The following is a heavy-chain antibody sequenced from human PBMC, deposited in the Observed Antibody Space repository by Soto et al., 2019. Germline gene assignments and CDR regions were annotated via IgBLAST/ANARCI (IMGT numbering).Heavy chain of an antibody. Sequence: GGSLRLSCAASGFAFSSYPLHWVRRAPGKGLEWVAVLSYNGNNHYYADSVKGRFTISRDNSKNTLYLQMDSLRSEDTAVYYCERDLRNSYGSGRFDSWGKGTLVTV. CDR2: LSYNGNNH. CDR3: ERDLRNSYGSGRFDS. V-gene: IGHV3-30-3*01. J-gene: IGHJ4*02. CDR1: GFAFSSYP. D-gene: IGHD3-10*01.